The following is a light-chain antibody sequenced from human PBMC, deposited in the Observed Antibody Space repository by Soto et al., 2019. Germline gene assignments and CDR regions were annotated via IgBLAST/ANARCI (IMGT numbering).Light chain of an antibody. CDR3: CSTLRGYV. J-gene: IGLJ1*01. V-gene: IGLV2-23*02. Sequence: QSALNQPASVSGSPGQSVTISCTATSSDVENYKLVSWYQQHPGKAPKLIIYEVSKRPSGVSNRFSGSKSANTASLIISGLQPEDEADYYCCSTLRGYVFGTGTKLTVL. CDR1: SSDVENYKL. CDR2: EVS.